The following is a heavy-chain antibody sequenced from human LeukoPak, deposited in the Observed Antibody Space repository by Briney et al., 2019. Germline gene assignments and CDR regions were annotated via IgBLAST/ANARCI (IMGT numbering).Heavy chain of an antibody. CDR3: ARDQSGSNYLPYYMDV. V-gene: IGHV1-2*02. D-gene: IGHD4-11*01. CDR2: INPNSGGT. Sequence: ASVKVSCKASGNTFTGYYMHWVRQAPGQGLEWMGWINPNSGGTNYAQKFQGRVTMTRDTSISTAYMELSRLRSDDTAVYYCARDQSGSNYLPYYMDVWGKGTTVTVSS. CDR1: GNTFTGYY. J-gene: IGHJ6*03.